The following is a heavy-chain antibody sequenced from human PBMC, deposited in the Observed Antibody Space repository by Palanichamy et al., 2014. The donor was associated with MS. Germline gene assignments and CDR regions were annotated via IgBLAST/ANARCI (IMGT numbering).Heavy chain of an antibody. D-gene: IGHD6-19*01. CDR1: G. J-gene: IGHJ1*01. V-gene: IGHV1-18*01. CDR2: ISVYNGHS. Sequence: GINWVRQAPGQGLEWMGWISVYNGHSNYAQKFQGRVTMTTDTSTTTAYMELRSLRSDDTAVYFCARERRAVAGTALQHWGQGTLVTVSS. CDR3: ARERRAVAGTALQH.